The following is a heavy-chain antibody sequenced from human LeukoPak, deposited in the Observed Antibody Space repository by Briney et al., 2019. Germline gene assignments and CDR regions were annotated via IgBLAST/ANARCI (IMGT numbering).Heavy chain of an antibody. CDR2: IRYDGSSK. V-gene: IGHV3-30*02. J-gene: IGHJ5*02. CDR1: GFSFTSYG. Sequence: PGGSLRLSCAASGFSFTSYGMHWVRQAPGKGLEWVAFIRYDGSSKYYADSVKGRFTISRDDSKKTLYLQMNSLRVEDAAVYYCAKVLGTYYDDTNGFDPWGQGTLVTVSS. D-gene: IGHD3-22*01. CDR3: AKVLGTYYDDTNGFDP.